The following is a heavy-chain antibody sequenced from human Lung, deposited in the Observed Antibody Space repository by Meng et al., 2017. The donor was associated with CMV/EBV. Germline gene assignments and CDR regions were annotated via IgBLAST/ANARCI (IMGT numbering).Heavy chain of an antibody. Sequence: ASXXVSXKASGYTFSTYTIIWVRQAPGQGLEWMGWISPYNGDTNYAQKLQGRVTMTTDTSTSTAYLELRSLRSDDAAVYYCARGYDFWGTYYQIDPWGQGTLVTVSS. D-gene: IGHD3-3*01. CDR1: GYTFSTYT. J-gene: IGHJ5*02. CDR2: ISPYNGDT. CDR3: ARGYDFWGTYYQIDP. V-gene: IGHV1-18*01.